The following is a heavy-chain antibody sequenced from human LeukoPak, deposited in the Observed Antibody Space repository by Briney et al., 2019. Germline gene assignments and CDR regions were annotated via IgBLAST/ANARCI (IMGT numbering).Heavy chain of an antibody. D-gene: IGHD4-17*01. V-gene: IGHV4-59*01. CDR3: ARGSYYGDYVLENFDY. CDR2: IYYSGST. CDR1: GGSISSYY. Sequence: KPSETLSLTCTVSGGSISSYYWSWIRQPPGKGLEWIGYIYYSGSTNYNPSLKSRVTISVDTSKNQFSLKLSSVTAADTAVYYCARGSYYGDYVLENFDYWGQGTLVTVSS. J-gene: IGHJ4*02.